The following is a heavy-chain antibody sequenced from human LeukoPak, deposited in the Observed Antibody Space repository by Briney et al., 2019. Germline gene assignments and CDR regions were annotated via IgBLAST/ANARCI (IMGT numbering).Heavy chain of an antibody. CDR2: INPNGGGT. CDR3: ARIGYNHYFDY. D-gene: IGHD5-24*01. CDR1: GYTFTDYY. V-gene: IGHV1-2*02. Sequence: VASVKVSCKASGYTFTDYYLHWVRQAPGQGLEWMGWINPNGGGTNYAQTFQGRVTMTRDTSITTAYLELSRLRSDDTAVYYCARIGYNHYFDYWGQGTLVTVSS. J-gene: IGHJ4*02.